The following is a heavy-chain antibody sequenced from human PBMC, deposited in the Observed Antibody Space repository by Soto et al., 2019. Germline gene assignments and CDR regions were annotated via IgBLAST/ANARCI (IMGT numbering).Heavy chain of an antibody. CDR2: IYYSGST. J-gene: IGHJ4*02. CDR3: ARDRSGKYGDSGSPLLFYFDY. Sequence: QVQLQESGPGLVKPSQTLSLTCTVSGGSISSGGYYCSWIRQHPGKGLEWIGYIYYSGSTYYNPSLKSRCTISVDTSKNQFSLKLSSVTAADTAVYYCARDRSGKYGDSGSPLLFYFDYWGQGTLVIVSS. V-gene: IGHV4-31*03. D-gene: IGHD3-10*01. CDR1: GGSISSGGYY.